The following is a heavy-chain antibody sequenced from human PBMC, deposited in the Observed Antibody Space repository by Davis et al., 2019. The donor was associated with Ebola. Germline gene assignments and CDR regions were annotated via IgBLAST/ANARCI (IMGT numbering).Heavy chain of an antibody. Sequence: MPGGSLRLSCDVSGGSTSSDYWWTWVRQPPGKGLEWIGEMHHSGRSNYNPSLKSRVTISVDKSKNQFSLKMNSVTAADTAVYYCARGGNWAFDYWGQGTLVTASS. J-gene: IGHJ4*02. CDR2: MHHSGRS. CDR1: GGSTSSDYW. V-gene: IGHV4-4*02. D-gene: IGHD7-27*01. CDR3: ARGGNWAFDY.